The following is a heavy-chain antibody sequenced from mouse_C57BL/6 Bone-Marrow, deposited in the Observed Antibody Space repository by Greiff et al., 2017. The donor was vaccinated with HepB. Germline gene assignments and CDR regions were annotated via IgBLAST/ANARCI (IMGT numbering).Heavy chain of an antibody. D-gene: IGHD1-1*01. CDR2: IYPGSGST. CDR3: ARWTTVVEYWYFDV. CDR1: GYTFTSYW. V-gene: IGHV1-55*01. J-gene: IGHJ1*03. Sequence: QVQLQQPGAELVKPGASVKMSCKASGYTFTSYWITWVKQRPGQGLEWIGDIYPGSGSTNYNQKFKGKATLTVDTSSSTAYMQLSSLTSEDSAVYYCARWTTVVEYWYFDVWGTGTTVTVSS.